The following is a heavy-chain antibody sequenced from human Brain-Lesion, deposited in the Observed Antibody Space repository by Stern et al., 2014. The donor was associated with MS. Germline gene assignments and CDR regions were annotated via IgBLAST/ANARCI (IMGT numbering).Heavy chain of an antibody. CDR3: ARGRVVPGFQYYATDV. CDR2: IFTSDST. D-gene: IGHD2-2*01. CDR1: GGSISSGGYY. Sequence: VHLVESGPGLVKPSQTLSLSCTVSGGSISSGGYYWSWIRQPAGKGLEWIGRIFTSDSTSYNPSLKSRVTISIDTSKNQFSLRLNSMTAADTAVYYCARGRVVPGFQYYATDVWGQGTTVIVSS. J-gene: IGHJ6*02. V-gene: IGHV4-61*02.